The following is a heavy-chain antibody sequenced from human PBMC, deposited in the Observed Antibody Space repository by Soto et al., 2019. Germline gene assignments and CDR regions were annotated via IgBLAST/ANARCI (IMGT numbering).Heavy chain of an antibody. J-gene: IGHJ5*02. V-gene: IGHV4-34*01. D-gene: IGHD4-4*01. CDR2: INHSGST. CDR1: GGSFRGYY. CDR3: ARDRSDSNYFRFDP. Sequence: QVQLQQWGAGLLKPSEPLSLTCAVYGGSFRGYYWSWIRQPPGKGLEWIGEINHSGSTNYNPSLKSRVTISVDTSKNQFSLKLSSVTAADTAVYYCARDRSDSNYFRFDPWGQGTLVTVSS.